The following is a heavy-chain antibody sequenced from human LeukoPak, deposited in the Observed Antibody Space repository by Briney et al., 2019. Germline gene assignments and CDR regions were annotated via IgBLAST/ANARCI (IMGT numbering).Heavy chain of an antibody. J-gene: IGHJ1*01. CDR1: GGSFSGYY. CDR2: INHSGST. Sequence: SETLSLTCAVYGGSFSGYYWSWIRQPPGKGLEWIGEINHSGSTNYNPSLKSRVTISVDTSKNQFSLKLSSVTAADTAVYYCARSRRGYFQHWGRGTLVTVSS. V-gene: IGHV4-34*01. D-gene: IGHD5/OR15-5a*01. CDR3: ARSRRGYFQH.